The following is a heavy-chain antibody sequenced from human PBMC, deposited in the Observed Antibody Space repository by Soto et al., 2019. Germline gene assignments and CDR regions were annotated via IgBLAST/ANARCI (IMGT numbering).Heavy chain of an antibody. Sequence: PGGSLRLSCAASGFTFDDYAMHWVRQAPGKGLEWVSLISWDGGSTYYADSVKGRFTISRDNSKNSLYLQMNSRRAEDTALYYFAKDTRGVATCYADSSREGALVT. CDR2: ISWDGGST. V-gene: IGHV3-43D*04. CDR1: GFTFDDYA. J-gene: IGHJ4*02. CDR3: AKDTRGVATCYADS. D-gene: IGHD2-2*01.